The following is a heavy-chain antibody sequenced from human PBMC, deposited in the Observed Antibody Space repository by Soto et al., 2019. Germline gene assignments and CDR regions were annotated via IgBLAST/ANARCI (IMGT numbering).Heavy chain of an antibody. Sequence: QVTLKESGPVLVKPTETLTLTCTVSGFSLSNTRMGVSWIRQPPGKALEWLAHIFSNDGKSYRTSLKSRLTISRDTSKSQVVLTLTNMDPVDTATYYCAQNRGDKTGGAGINPFDYGMDVWGQGTTVTVSS. CDR1: GFSLSNTRMG. D-gene: IGHD2-15*01. V-gene: IGHV2-26*01. CDR3: AQNRGDKTGGAGINPFDYGMDV. J-gene: IGHJ6*02. CDR2: IFSNDGK.